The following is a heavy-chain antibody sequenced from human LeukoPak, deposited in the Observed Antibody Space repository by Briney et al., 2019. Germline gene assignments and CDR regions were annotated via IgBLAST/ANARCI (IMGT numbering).Heavy chain of an antibody. CDR3: ARYTDSTSDGDAFDI. Sequence: TSQTLSLTCTVSGGSISSGGYYWSWIRQHPGKGLEWIGYIYYSGSTYYNPSLKSRVTISVDTSKNQFSLKLSSVTAADTAVYYCARYTDSTSDGDAFDIWGQGTMVTVSS. D-gene: IGHD2-2*02. J-gene: IGHJ3*02. CDR1: GGSISSGGYY. V-gene: IGHV4-31*03. CDR2: IYYSGST.